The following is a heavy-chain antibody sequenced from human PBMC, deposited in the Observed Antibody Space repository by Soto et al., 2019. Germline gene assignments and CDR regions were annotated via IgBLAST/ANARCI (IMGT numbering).Heavy chain of an antibody. CDR2: ISYDGDDQ. Sequence: GGSLGLSCAASGFPFSSYVMHGVRQAPGKGLEWVAVISYDGDDQKYADSVKGRFTVSRDNSKKTVYLQMNSLRAEDTAVYYCLIAVAGSFAPDYWGQGTLVTVSS. V-gene: IGHV3-30*03. D-gene: IGHD6-19*01. CDR3: LIAVAGSFAPDY. CDR1: GFPFSSYV. J-gene: IGHJ4*02.